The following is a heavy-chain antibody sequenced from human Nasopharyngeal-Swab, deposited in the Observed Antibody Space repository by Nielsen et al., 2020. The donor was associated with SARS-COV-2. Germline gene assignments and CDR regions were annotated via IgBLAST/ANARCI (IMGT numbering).Heavy chain of an antibody. Sequence: GESLTISCAASGFTVSSNYMSWVRQAPGKGLEWVSVIYSGGSTYYADSVKGRFTISRDNSKNTLYLQMNSLRAEDTAVYYCARVPGSSTSCYVGGYGMDVWGQGTTVTVSS. CDR3: ARVPGSSTSCYVGGYGMDV. D-gene: IGHD2-2*01. V-gene: IGHV3-53*01. CDR1: GFTVSSNY. CDR2: IYSGGST. J-gene: IGHJ6*02.